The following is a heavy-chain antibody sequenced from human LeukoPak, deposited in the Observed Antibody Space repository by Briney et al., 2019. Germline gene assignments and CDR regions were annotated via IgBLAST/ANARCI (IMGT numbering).Heavy chain of an antibody. Sequence: QPGGSLRLSCAASGFTFSSYEMNWVRQAPGKGLEWVSYISSSGSTIYYADSVKGRFTISRDNAKNSLYLQMNNLRAEDTAVYYCARVLHKRNYDSSVYYGYWGQGTLVTVSS. V-gene: IGHV3-48*03. D-gene: IGHD3-22*01. CDR2: ISSSGSTI. CDR3: ARVLHKRNYDSSVYYGY. CDR1: GFTFSSYE. J-gene: IGHJ4*02.